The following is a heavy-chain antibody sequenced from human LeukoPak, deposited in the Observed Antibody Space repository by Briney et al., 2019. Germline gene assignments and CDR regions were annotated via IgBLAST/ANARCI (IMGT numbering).Heavy chain of an antibody. CDR1: GFTFSTYT. CDR2: ITSRSYI. Sequence: GGSLRLSCAASGFTFSTYTMNWVRQAPGKGLEWVSSITSRSYIYYADSLKGRFTISRDTAKNSLYLQMNSLRAEDTAVYYCARDYGDYSYYWGQGTLVTVSS. J-gene: IGHJ4*02. V-gene: IGHV3-21*01. D-gene: IGHD4-17*01. CDR3: ARDYGDYSYY.